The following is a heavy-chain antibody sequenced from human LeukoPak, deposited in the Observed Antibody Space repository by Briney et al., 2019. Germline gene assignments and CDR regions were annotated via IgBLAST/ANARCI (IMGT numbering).Heavy chain of an antibody. CDR3: ARSDWFDP. J-gene: IGHJ5*02. Sequence: GGSLRLSCAASGFTFSGLWMHWVRQVPGKGLVWVSRSKSDGSSTSYADSVKGRFTISRDNAKNTLYLQMNSLRVEDTAVYYCARSDWFDPWGQGTLAIVSS. CDR1: GFTFSGLW. CDR2: SKSDGSST. V-gene: IGHV3-74*01.